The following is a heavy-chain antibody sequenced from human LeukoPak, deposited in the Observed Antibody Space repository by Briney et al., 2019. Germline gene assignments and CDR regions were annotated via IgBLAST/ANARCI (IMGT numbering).Heavy chain of an antibody. CDR2: IYYSGST. V-gene: IGHV4-31*03. CDR1: GGSISSGGYY. Sequence: SETLSLTCTVSGGSISSGGYYWSWIRQYPGQGLEWIGYIYYSGSTYYNPSLKSRVTISVDTSKNQFSLKLSSVTAADTAAYYCARTNYGGYLFDYWGQGALVTVSS. J-gene: IGHJ4*02. D-gene: IGHD5-12*01. CDR3: ARTNYGGYLFDY.